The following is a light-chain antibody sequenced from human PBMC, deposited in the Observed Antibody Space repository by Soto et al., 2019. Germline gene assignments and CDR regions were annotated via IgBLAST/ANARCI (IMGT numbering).Light chain of an antibody. Sequence: EIVLTQSPGTLSLSPGERATLSCRASQTFSSSFLAWYQQKPGQAPSLLIYGASSSATGIPDRFSGSGSGTDFTLTISRLDPDDSAVYYCQQYGTSPFTFGQGTKLEIK. V-gene: IGKV3-20*01. CDR1: QTFSSSF. CDR3: QQYGTSPFT. CDR2: GAS. J-gene: IGKJ2*01.